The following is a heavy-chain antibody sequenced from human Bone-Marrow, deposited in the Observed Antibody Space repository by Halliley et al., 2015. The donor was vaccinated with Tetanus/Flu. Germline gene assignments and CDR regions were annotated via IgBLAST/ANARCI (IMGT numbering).Heavy chain of an antibody. CDR3: TRGSGWLADF. CDR1: GGSIDSDY. CDR2: IDYSGST. D-gene: IGHD6-19*01. V-gene: IGHV4-59*01. J-gene: IGHJ4*02. Sequence: TLSLTCTVSGGSIDSDYWSWLRQPPGKGLEWIGLIDYSGSTNYNPSLQSRVTISVDTSKNQFSLKLNSVTAADTAVYYCTRGSGWLADFWGQGTLATVSS.